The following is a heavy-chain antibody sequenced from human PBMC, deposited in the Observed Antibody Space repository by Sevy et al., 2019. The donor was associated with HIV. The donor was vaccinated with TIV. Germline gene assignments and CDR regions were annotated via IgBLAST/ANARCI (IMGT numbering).Heavy chain of an antibody. CDR1: GFTFNTYT. CDR3: VRAIGAAGSY. Sequence: GGSLRLSCAASGFTFNTYTMNWVRQAPGKGLEWVSSSSSSRSYIYYADSVKGRFTISRDNAKNSLYLQMDSLTAEDTALYYCVRAIGAAGSYWGLGTLVTVSS. D-gene: IGHD6-13*01. CDR2: SSSSRSYI. J-gene: IGHJ4*02. V-gene: IGHV3-21*01.